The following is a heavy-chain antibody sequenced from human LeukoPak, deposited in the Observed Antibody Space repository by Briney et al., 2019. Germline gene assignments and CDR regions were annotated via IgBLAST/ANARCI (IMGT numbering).Heavy chain of an antibody. CDR2: IYTSGST. V-gene: IGHV4-61*02. CDR3: ARRKDGHDY. D-gene: IGHD1-14*01. Sequence: SETLSLTCTVSGGSISSGFYYWSWIRQPAGKGLEWIGRIYTSGSTNYNPSLKSRVTVSLDTSKNQFSLKLSSVTAADTAVYYCARRKDGHDYWGQGTLVTVSS. CDR1: GGSISSGFYY. J-gene: IGHJ4*02.